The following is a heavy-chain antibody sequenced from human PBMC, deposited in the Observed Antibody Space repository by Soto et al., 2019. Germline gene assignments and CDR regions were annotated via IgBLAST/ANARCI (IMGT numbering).Heavy chain of an antibody. V-gene: IGHV1-46*01. J-gene: IGHJ6*02. D-gene: IGHD2-15*01. Sequence: ASVKVSCKASGYTFTSYEMYWVRQAPGQGLEWMGIISPSDGITTYAQKFQGRVTITRDTSASTAYMELSSLRSEDTAVYYCARDGRYYYGMDVWGQGTTVTVSS. CDR1: GYTFTSYE. CDR2: ISPSDGIT. CDR3: ARDGRYYYGMDV.